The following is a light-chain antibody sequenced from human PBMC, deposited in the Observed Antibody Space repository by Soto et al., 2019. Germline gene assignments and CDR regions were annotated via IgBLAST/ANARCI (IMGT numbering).Light chain of an antibody. V-gene: IGKV1-39*01. CDR2: AAS. Sequence: DIQLTQSPSSLSASVGDRVTITCRASQNISTYLTWYQQRPGKAPNLLIYAASSLHSGVPSRFRGSGSATDFTLTITDLQPEDFATYFCHQSFSTPFAFGGGTNVDIK. J-gene: IGKJ4*01. CDR1: QNISTY. CDR3: HQSFSTPFA.